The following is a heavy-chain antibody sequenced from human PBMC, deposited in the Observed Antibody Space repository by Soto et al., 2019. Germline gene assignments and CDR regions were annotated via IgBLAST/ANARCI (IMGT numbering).Heavy chain of an antibody. CDR3: ARVRRGVNYYYGMDV. V-gene: IGHV4-4*02. Sequence: SETLSLTCAVSGGSISSSNWWSWVRQPPGKGLEWIGEIYHSGSTNYNPSLKSRVTISVDKSKNQFSLKLGSVTAADTAVYYCARVRRGVNYYYGMDVWGQGTTVTVSS. D-gene: IGHD3-10*01. CDR2: IYHSGST. CDR1: GGSISSSNW. J-gene: IGHJ6*02.